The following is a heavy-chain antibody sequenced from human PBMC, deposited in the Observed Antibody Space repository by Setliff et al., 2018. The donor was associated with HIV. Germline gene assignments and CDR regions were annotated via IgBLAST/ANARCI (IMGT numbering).Heavy chain of an antibody. CDR3: ARRSGWSLDY. D-gene: IGHD6-19*01. CDR2: IIHSGST. V-gene: IGHV4-34*12. Sequence: SETLSLTCAVYGGSFSGYYWSWIRQPPGKGLEWIGEIIHSGSTNYNPSLKSRVTISVDTSKNQFSLKLSSVTPADTAVYYCARRSGWSLDYWGQGTLVTVSS. J-gene: IGHJ4*02. CDR1: GGSFSGYY.